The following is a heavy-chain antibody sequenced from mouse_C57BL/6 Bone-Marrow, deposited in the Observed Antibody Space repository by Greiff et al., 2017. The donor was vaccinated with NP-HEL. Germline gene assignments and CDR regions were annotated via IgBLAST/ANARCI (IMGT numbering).Heavy chain of an antibody. CDR3: ARWDAY. Sequence: VQGVESGAELARPGASVKLSCKASGYTFTSYGISWVKQRTGQGLEWIGEIYPRSGNTYYNEKFKGKATLTADKSSSTAYMELRSLTSEDSAVYFCARWDAYWGQGTLVTVSA. CDR2: IYPRSGNT. J-gene: IGHJ3*01. D-gene: IGHD4-1*01. V-gene: IGHV1-81*01. CDR1: GYTFTSYG.